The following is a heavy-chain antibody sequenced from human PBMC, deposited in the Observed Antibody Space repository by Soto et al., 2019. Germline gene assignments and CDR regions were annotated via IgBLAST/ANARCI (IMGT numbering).Heavy chain of an antibody. Sequence: SETRSLTCTASGVSISSNSYYWGWIRQPPGKGLEWIGSIYYSGSTYYNPSLKSRVTISVDTSKNQFSLKLSSVTVADTAVYYCARVPDRWGQGTLVTVS. CDR3: ARVPDR. J-gene: IGHJ5*02. D-gene: IGHD2-2*01. CDR2: IYYSGST. CDR1: GVSISSNSYY. V-gene: IGHV4-39*01.